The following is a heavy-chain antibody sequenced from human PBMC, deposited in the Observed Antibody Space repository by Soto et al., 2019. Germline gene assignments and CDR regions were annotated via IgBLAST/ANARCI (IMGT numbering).Heavy chain of an antibody. J-gene: IGHJ4*01. CDR3: ARALAVAGSGPDY. V-gene: IGHV3-30-3*01. Sequence: PGGSLRLSCAASGFTFSSYAMHWVRQAPGKGLEWVAAISYDGNNKYYADSVKGRFTISRDNSMNTLYLQMNSLRAEDTAVYYCARALAVAGSGPDYWGQGTLVTVS. CDR2: ISYDGNNK. CDR1: GFTFSSYA. D-gene: IGHD6-19*01.